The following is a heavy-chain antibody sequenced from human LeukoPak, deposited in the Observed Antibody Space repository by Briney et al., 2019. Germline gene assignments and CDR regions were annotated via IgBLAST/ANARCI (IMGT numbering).Heavy chain of an antibody. D-gene: IGHD4-17*01. V-gene: IGHV3-49*04. J-gene: IGHJ4*02. Sequence: GGSLRLSCTASGLTFGDYAMNWVRQAPGKGLEWVGFIRSTAYGGTAEYVASVKGRFTISRDDSKSIAYLQMNSLKTEDTAVYYCTGDAPYDYGDYGGFWGQGTLVTASS. CDR3: TGDAPYDYGDYGGF. CDR2: IRSTAYGGTA. CDR1: GLTFGDYA.